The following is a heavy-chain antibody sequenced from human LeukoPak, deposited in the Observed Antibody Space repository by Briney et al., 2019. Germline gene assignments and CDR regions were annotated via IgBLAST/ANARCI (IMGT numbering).Heavy chain of an antibody. Sequence: PGGSLRLSCAASGFSVSSSYMSWVRQAPGKGLEWVSVIYSGGNTFHADSVKGRFTISRDNSKNTLYLQMNSLRAEDTAVYYCAKPRVGAFDYWGQGTLVTVSS. CDR3: AKPRVGAFDY. J-gene: IGHJ4*02. V-gene: IGHV3-53*01. CDR2: IYSGGNT. D-gene: IGHD1-26*01. CDR1: GFSVSSSY.